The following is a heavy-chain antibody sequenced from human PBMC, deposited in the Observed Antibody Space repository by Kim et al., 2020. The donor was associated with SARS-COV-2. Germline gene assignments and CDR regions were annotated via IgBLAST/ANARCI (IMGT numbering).Heavy chain of an antibody. V-gene: IGHV3-30-3*01. CDR3: ARNSWDY. Sequence: GGSLRLSCTASGFTFSSYAMHWVRQAPGKGLEWVAVISYDGSKKYYADSVKGRFTISRDNSKNTLYLQMNSLRAEDTAVHYCARNSWDYWGQGTLVTVSS. CDR2: ISYDGSKK. CDR1: GFTFSSYA. D-gene: IGHD2-21*01. J-gene: IGHJ4*02.